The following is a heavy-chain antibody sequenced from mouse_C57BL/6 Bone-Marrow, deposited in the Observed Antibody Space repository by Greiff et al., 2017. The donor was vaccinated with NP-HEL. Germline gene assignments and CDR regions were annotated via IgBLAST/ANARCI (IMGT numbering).Heavy chain of an antibody. D-gene: IGHD1-1*01. CDR2: IDPSDSYT. CDR3: AITTVVNAMDY. J-gene: IGHJ4*01. Sequence: QVQLQQPGAELVKPGASVKLSYKASGYTFTSYWMQWVKQRPGQGLEWIGEIDPSDSYTNYNQKFKGKATLTVDTSSSTAYMQLSSLTSEDSAVYYCAITTVVNAMDYWGQGTSVTVSS. CDR1: GYTFTSYW. V-gene: IGHV1-50*01.